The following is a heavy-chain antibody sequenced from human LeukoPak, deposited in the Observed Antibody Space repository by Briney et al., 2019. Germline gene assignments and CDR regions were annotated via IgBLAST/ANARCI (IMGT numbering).Heavy chain of an antibody. Sequence: SETLSLTCAVYGGSFRNYYWSWIPQPPGKGLEWIGEINHSGSTKYNPSLKSRVTISVDRSKNQFSLKLRSVTAADTAVYYCARGPDFYDSSGYYPIWGQGTLVTVSS. J-gene: IGHJ4*02. CDR3: ARGPDFYDSSGYYPI. CDR1: GGSFRNYY. V-gene: IGHV4-34*01. CDR2: INHSGST. D-gene: IGHD3-22*01.